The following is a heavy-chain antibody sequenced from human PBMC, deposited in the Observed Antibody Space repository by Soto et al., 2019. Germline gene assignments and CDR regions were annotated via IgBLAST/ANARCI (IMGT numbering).Heavy chain of an antibody. CDR1: GYTFTGYY. CDR3: ARGGGAGIVATIDFDY. D-gene: IGHD5-12*01. V-gene: IGHV1-2*04. J-gene: IGHJ4*02. CDR2: INPNSGGT. Sequence: ASVKVSCKASGYTFTGYYMHWVRQAPGQGLEWMGWINPNSGGTNYAQKVQGWVTMTRDTSISTAYMELSRLRSDDTAVYYCARGGGAGIVATIDFDYWGQGTLVTVSS.